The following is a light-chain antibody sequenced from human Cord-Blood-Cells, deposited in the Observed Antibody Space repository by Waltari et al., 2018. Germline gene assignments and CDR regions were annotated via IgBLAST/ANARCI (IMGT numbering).Light chain of an antibody. Sequence: DIQMTQSPSSLSASVGDRVTITCRASKSISSYLNWYQQKPGKAPKLLIYAASSLQSGVPSRFSGIGSGTDFTLTISSLQPEDFATYYCQQSYSTPPLTFGGGTKVEIK. CDR2: AAS. CDR3: QQSYSTPPLT. V-gene: IGKV1-39*01. CDR1: KSISSY. J-gene: IGKJ4*01.